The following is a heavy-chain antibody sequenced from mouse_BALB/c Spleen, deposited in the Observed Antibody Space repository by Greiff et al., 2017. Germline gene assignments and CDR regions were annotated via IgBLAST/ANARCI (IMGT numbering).Heavy chain of an antibody. J-gene: IGHJ4*01. V-gene: IGHV2-5-1*01. Sequence: QVQLKESGPSLVQPSQSLSITCTVSGFSLTSYGVHWVRQSPGKGLEWLGVIWRGGSTDYNAAFMSRLSITKDNSKSQVFFKMNSLQADDTAIYYCAKNGGGNYDAMDYWGQGTSVTVSS. CDR1: GFSLTSYG. CDR3: AKNGGGNYDAMDY. D-gene: IGHD2-1*01. CDR2: IWRGGST.